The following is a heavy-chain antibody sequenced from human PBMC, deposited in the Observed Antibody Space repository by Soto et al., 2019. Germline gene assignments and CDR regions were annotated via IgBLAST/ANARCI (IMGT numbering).Heavy chain of an antibody. CDR1: GFTFENYA. D-gene: IGHD3-3*01. CDR3: AKDSWAIFGVPAGEYYAMDV. J-gene: IGHJ6*02. CDR2: ISGSGGTT. Sequence: PGGSLRLSCVASGFTFENYAMSWVRQAPGKGLEWVSAISGSGGTTHYSDSVKGRFTISRDNSKNTVYLQMNDLRVEDAAEYFCAKDSWAIFGVPAGEYYAMDVWGQGRTVTVS. V-gene: IGHV3-23*01.